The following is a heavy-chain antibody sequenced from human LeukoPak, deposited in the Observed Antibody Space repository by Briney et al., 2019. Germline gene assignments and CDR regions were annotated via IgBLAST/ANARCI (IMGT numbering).Heavy chain of an antibody. J-gene: IGHJ6*03. D-gene: IGHD6-6*01. V-gene: IGHV4-59*01. CDR3: ARGVYYYYYMDV. CDR2: IYYGGST. CDR1: GGSISSYY. Sequence: SETLSLTCTVSGGSISSYYWSWIRQPPGKGLEWIGYIYYGGSTNYNPSLKSRVTISVDTSKNQFSLKLSSVTVADTAVYYCARGVYYYYYMDVWGKGTTVTVSS.